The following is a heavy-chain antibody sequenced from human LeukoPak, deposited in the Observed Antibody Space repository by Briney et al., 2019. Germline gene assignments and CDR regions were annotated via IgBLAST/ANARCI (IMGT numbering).Heavy chain of an antibody. CDR3: ARESYSSGWIIDY. CDR1: GGSISSYY. CDR2: IYYSGST. J-gene: IGHJ4*02. D-gene: IGHD6-19*01. Sequence: PETLSLTCTVSGGSISSYYWSWIRQPPGKGLEWIGYIYYSGSTNYNPSLKSRVTISVDTSKNQFSLKLSSVTAADTAVYYCARESYSSGWIIDYWGQGTLVTVSS. V-gene: IGHV4-59*01.